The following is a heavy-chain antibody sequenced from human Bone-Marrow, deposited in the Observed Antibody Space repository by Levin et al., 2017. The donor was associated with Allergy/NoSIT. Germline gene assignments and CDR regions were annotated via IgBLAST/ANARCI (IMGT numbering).Heavy chain of an antibody. V-gene: IGHV3-53*01. CDR2: IYSGGST. J-gene: IGHJ4*02. Sequence: GGSLRLSCTASGITVGNNYMCWVRQAPGKGLEWVSLIYSGGSTHYADSVEGRFTITRDSSKNTLYLQLNSLRAEATAMHYYATRGSGRSLDSWGQGTLVTVSS. CDR1: GITVGNNY. D-gene: IGHD3-10*01. CDR3: ATRGSGRSLDS.